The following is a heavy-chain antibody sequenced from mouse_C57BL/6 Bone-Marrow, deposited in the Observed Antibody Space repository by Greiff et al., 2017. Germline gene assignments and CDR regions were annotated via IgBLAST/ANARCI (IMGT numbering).Heavy chain of an antibody. V-gene: IGHV1-55*01. D-gene: IGHD1-1*01. Sequence: VQLQQPGAELVMPGASVKLSCKASGYTFTSYWITWVKQRPGQGLEWIGDIYPGSGSTNYNEKFKSKATLTVDTSSSTAYMQLSSLTSEDSAVYYCARPTGDAMDYWGQGTSVTVSS. CDR3: ARPTGDAMDY. CDR1: GYTFTSYW. CDR2: IYPGSGST. J-gene: IGHJ4*01.